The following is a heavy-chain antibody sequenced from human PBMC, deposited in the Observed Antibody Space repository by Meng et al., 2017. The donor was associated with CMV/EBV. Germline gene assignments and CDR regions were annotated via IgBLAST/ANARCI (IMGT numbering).Heavy chain of an antibody. V-gene: IGHV3-23*01. CDR3: AKDLSFWSGYWGPPIYGMDV. CDR1: GFTFSSYA. D-gene: IGHD3-3*01. CDR2: ISGSGGST. Sequence: GGSLRLSCAASGFTFSSYAMSWVRQAPGKGLEWVSAISGSGGSTYYADSVKGRFTISRDNSKNTLYLQMNSLRAEDTAVYYCAKDLSFWSGYWGPPIYGMDVWGQGTTVTVSS. J-gene: IGHJ6*02.